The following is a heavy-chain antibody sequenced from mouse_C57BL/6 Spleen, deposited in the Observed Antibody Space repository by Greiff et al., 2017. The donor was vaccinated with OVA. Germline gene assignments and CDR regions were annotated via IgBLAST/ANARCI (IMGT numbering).Heavy chain of an antibody. CDR1: GYTFTSYW. D-gene: IGHD1-1*01. J-gene: IGHJ2*01. V-gene: IGHV1-52*01. CDR2: IDPSDSET. Sequence: QVHVKQPGAELVRPGSSVKLSCKASGYTFTSYWMHWVKQRPIQGLEWIGNIDPSDSETHYNQKFKDKATLTVDKSSSTAYMQLSSLTYEDSAVYYCARMGYGSSFFDYWGQGTTLTVSS. CDR3: ARMGYGSSFFDY.